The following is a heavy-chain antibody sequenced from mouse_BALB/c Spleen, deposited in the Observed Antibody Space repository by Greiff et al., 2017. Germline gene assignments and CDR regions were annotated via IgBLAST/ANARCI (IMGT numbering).Heavy chain of an antibody. CDR1: GYTFSSYW. CDR3: ARLRGNYNAMDY. Sequence: QVHVKQSGAELMKPGASVKISCKATGYTFSSYWIEWVKQRPGHGLEWIGEILPGSGSTNYNEKFKGKATFTADTSSNTAYMQLSSLTSEDSAVYYCARLRGNYNAMDYWGQGTSVTVSS. D-gene: IGHD2-1*01. V-gene: IGHV1-9*01. CDR2: ILPGSGST. J-gene: IGHJ4*01.